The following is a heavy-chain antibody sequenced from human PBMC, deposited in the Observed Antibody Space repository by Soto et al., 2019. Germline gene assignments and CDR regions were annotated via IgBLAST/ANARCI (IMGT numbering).Heavy chain of an antibody. CDR2: IVVGSGNT. V-gene: IGHV1-58*02. CDR3: ATHRSGRFLEWLPEGSLGY. Sequence: GASVKVSCKASGFTFTSSAMQWVRQARGQRLEWIGWIVVGSGNTNYAQKLQERVTITRDISTSTDYKELSSLKSEDTAVYFCATHRSGRFLEWLPEGSLGYWGQGTLVTVSS. D-gene: IGHD3-3*01. J-gene: IGHJ4*02. CDR1: GFTFTSSA.